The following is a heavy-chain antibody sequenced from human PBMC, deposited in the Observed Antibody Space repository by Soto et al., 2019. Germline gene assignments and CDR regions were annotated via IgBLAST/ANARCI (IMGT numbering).Heavy chain of an antibody. CDR1: GFNFSRYW. D-gene: IGHD2-2*01. Sequence: EVRLVESGGGLVQPGGSLRLSCSASGFNFSRYWTHWVRQVPGRGLVWVSHMNSDGSRTTYADSVKGRFTISRDNAKNTLYLQMNSLRAEDTAVYYCARDLSSCSSARCYSYYYGMDVWGQGTTVTVSS. V-gene: IGHV3-74*01. J-gene: IGHJ6*02. CDR3: ARDLSSCSSARCYSYYYGMDV. CDR2: MNSDGSRT.